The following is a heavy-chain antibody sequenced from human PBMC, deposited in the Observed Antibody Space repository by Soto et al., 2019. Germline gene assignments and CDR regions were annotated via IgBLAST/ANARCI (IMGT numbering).Heavy chain of an antibody. V-gene: IGHV3-23*01. CDR3: VKDSPLRRNYKDIDY. Sequence: GGSLRLSCAASGFTFSRYAMTWVRQAPGKGLEWVAAISDGGTYYADSVKGRFTISRDNSKNTLYLQMNSLRAEDTAVYCCVKDSPLRRNYKDIDYWGQGTLVTVSS. D-gene: IGHD1-1*01. J-gene: IGHJ4*02. CDR2: ISDGGT. CDR1: GFTFSRYA.